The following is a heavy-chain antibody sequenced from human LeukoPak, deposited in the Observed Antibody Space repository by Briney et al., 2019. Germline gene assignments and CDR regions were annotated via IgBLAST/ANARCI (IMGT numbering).Heavy chain of an antibody. Sequence: SETLSLTCTVYGGSFSGYYWSWIRQPPGKGLEWIGEISHSGSTNYNPSLKSRVTISVDASKNQFSLKLTSVTAADKAVYYCARGLRFGAGYDYWGQGTLVTVSS. CDR3: ARGLRFGAGYDY. CDR1: GGSFSGYY. J-gene: IGHJ4*02. V-gene: IGHV4-34*01. CDR2: ISHSGST. D-gene: IGHD3-10*01.